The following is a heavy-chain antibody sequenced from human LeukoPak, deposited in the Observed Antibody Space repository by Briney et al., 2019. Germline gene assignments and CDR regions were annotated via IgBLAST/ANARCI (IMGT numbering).Heavy chain of an antibody. D-gene: IGHD5-24*01. CDR3: ATGRWLQFFDY. V-gene: IGHV4-59*01. CDR1: GGSISSYY. J-gene: IGHJ4*02. CDR2: IYYSGST. Sequence: SETLSLTCTVSGGSISSYYWSWIRQPPGKGLEWIGYIYYSGSTNYNPSLKSRVTISVDTSKNQFSLKLGSVTAADTAVYYCATGRWLQFFDYWGQGTLVTVSS.